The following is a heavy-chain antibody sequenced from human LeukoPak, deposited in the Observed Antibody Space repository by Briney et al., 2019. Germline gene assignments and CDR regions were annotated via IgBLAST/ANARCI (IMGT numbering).Heavy chain of an antibody. J-gene: IGHJ4*02. CDR3: AKDSRPYRTNGVCSPFDY. CDR2: ISGSGGST. CDR1: GFTFSSYA. Sequence: PGGSLRLSCAASGFTFSSYAMSWVRQAPGKGLEWVSAISGSGGSTYYADSVKGRFTISRDNSKNTLYLQMNSLRAEDTAVYYCAKDSRPYRTNGVCSPFDYWGQGTLVTVSS. V-gene: IGHV3-23*01. D-gene: IGHD2-8*01.